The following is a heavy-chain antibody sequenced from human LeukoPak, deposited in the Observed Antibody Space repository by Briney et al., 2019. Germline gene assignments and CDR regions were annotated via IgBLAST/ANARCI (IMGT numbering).Heavy chain of an antibody. D-gene: IGHD3-22*01. J-gene: IGHJ4*02. CDR1: GFTFSSYG. CDR3: ARDLDYYDSSGYPLDY. V-gene: IGHV3-30*03. CDR2: ISYDGSNK. Sequence: GGSLRLSCAASGFTFSSYGMHWVRQAPGKGLEWVAVISYDGSNKYYADSVKGRFTISRDNSKNTLYLQMNSLRAEDTAVYYCARDLDYYDSSGYPLDYWGQGTLVTVSS.